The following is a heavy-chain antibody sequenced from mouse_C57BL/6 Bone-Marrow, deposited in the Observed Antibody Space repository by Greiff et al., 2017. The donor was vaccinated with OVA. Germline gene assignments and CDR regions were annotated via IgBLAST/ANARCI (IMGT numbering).Heavy chain of an antibody. J-gene: IGHJ3*01. D-gene: IGHD2-3*01. CDR1: GFTFSSYA. V-gene: IGHV5-4*01. Sequence: EVNVVESGGGLVKPGGSLKLSCEASGFTFSSYAMSWVRQTPEKRLAWVATISDGGRYTYYPDNVKGRFTISSANAKNNLYMQMRHLKSEDTAMYYCARDYGYYFFAYWGQGTRVTVSA. CDR3: ARDYGYYFFAY. CDR2: ISDGGRYT.